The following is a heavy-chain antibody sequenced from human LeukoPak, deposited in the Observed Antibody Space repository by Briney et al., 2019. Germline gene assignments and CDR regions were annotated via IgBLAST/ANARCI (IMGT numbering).Heavy chain of an antibody. CDR2: IWYDGSYK. D-gene: IGHD2-2*01. V-gene: IGHV3-33*08. J-gene: IGHJ4*02. CDR1: GLTFSSHG. CDR3: ARDKSTSCYYFDY. Sequence: GGCLRLSCEASGLTFSSHGMHWVRQAPGKGLEWVAVIWYDGSYKYYADSVKGRFTISRDNSNSTLYLQMNSLRAEDTAVYYCARDKSTSCYYFDYWGQGALVTVSS.